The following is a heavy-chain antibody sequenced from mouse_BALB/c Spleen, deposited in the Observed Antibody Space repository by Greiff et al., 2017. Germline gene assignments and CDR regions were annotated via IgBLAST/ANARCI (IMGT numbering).Heavy chain of an antibody. CDR1: GFTFSSFG. Sequence: VQLKQSGGGLVQPGGSRKLSCAASGFTFSSFGMHWVRQAPEKGLEWVAYISSGSSTIYYADTVTGRFTISRDNPKNTLFLQMTSLRSEDTAMYYCARDGKRDYAMDYWGQGTAVTVSS. CDR3: ARDGKRDYAMDY. D-gene: IGHD1-1*01. J-gene: IGHJ4*01. V-gene: IGHV5-17*02. CDR2: ISSGSSTI.